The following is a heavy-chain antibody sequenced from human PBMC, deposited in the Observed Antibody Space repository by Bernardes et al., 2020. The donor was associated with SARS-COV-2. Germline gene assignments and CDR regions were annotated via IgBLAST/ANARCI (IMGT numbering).Heavy chain of an antibody. CDR3: AGETRYGSGSYDY. CDR1: GYTFTGYY. V-gene: IGHV1-2*02. D-gene: IGHD3-10*01. J-gene: IGHJ4*02. CDR2: INPNSGGT. Sequence: KVDYKASGYTFTGYYLHWVRQAPGQGLEWLGWINPNSGGTKYAQKFQGRVTMTRDTSISTAYMELSRLRSDDTAVYYCAGETRYGSGSYDYWGQGTLVTGSS.